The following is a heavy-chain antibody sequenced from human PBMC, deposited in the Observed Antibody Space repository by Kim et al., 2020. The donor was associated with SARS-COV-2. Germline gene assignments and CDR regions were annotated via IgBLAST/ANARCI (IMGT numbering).Heavy chain of an antibody. CDR2: ISGTGNTL. CDR3: AKVGDEGSGCFDC. CDR1: GFTSSNYV. J-gene: IGHJ4*02. Sequence: GGSLRLSCEVSGFTSSNYVMSWVRQGPGKGLEWVSSISGTGNTLRYADSVRGRFTVSRDTSRNIVHLQMNNLRAEDAATDYCAKVGDEGSGCFDCGGKGT. V-gene: IGHV3-23*01. D-gene: IGHD3-22*01.